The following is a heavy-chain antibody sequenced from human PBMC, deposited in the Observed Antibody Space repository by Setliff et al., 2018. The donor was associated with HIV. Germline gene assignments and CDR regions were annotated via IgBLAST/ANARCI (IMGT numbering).Heavy chain of an antibody. J-gene: IGHJ3*02. Sequence: HPGGSLRLSCAASTFTASSYHMNWVRQSPGKGLEWVSYISSSGSIIYYADSVKGRFTISRDNAKNSLYLQMNSLRAEDTAVYYCARGGTVRLAPLAFDIWGQGTMVTVSS. CDR2: ISSSGSII. V-gene: IGHV3-48*03. CDR3: ARGGTVRLAPLAFDI. CDR1: TFTASSYH. D-gene: IGHD4-17*01.